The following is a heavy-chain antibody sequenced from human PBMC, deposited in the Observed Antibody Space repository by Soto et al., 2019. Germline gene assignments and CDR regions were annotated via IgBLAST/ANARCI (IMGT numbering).Heavy chain of an antibody. J-gene: IGHJ4*02. V-gene: IGHV3-30*18. CDR3: AKSVGYSYGLPFDY. D-gene: IGHD5-18*01. CDR2: ISYDGSNK. CDR1: GFTFSSYG. Sequence: GGSLRLSCAASGFTFSSYGMHWVRQAPGKGLEWVAVISYDGSNKYYADSVKGRFTISRDNSKNTLYLQMNSLRAEDTAVYYCAKSVGYSYGLPFDYWGQGTLVTVSS.